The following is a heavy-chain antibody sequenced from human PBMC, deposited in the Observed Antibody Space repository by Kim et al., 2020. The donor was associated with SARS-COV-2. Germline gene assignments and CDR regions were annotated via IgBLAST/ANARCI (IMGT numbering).Heavy chain of an antibody. J-gene: IGHJ5*02. CDR3: ARDRGSYYNWFDP. CDR2: IYSGGST. V-gene: IGHV3-53*01. CDR1: GFTVSSNY. D-gene: IGHD1-26*01. Sequence: GGSLRLSCAASGFTVSSNYMSWVRQAPGKGLEWVSVIYSGGSTYYADSVKGRFTISRDNSKNTLYLQMNSLRAEDTAVYYCARDRGSYYNWFDPWGQGTLVTVSS.